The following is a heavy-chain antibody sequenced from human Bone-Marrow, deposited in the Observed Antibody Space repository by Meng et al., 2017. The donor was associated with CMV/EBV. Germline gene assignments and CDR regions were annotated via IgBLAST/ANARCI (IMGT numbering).Heavy chain of an antibody. CDR3: ATVTTTGDDFDY. J-gene: IGHJ4*02. V-gene: IGHV5-51*01. CDR2: IYPGDSDT. CDR1: GYSFTSYW. D-gene: IGHD4-11*01. Sequence: KVSCKGSGYSFTSYWIGWVRQIPGKGLEWMGLIYPGDSDTRYSPYFQGQVTISADKSISTAYLQWSSLKASDTAMYYCATVTTTGDDFDYWGQGTLVTVYS.